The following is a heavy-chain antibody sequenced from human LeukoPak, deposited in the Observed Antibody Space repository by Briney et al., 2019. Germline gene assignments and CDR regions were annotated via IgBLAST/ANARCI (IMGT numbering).Heavy chain of an antibody. CDR3: AKLFWDPSTVTHFVY. J-gene: IGHJ4*02. D-gene: IGHD4-17*01. V-gene: IGHV3-30-3*02. CDR1: GFTFSSYA. CDR2: MSYDGNNK. Sequence: GGSLRISCAASGFTFSSYAMHWVRQAPGKGLEWVAVMSYDGNNKYYADSVKGRFTISRDKSKNTLYLQMNSLRAEDSAVYYCAKLFWDPSTVTHFVYWGQGTLVTVSS.